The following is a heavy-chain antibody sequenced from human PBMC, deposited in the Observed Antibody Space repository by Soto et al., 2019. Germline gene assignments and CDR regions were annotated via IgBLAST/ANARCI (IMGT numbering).Heavy chain of an antibody. J-gene: IGHJ4*02. CDR3: ARPYSSSWYYFDY. V-gene: IGHV1-18*01. D-gene: IGHD6-13*01. CDR1: GYTFTSYG. Sequence: QVQLVQSGAEVKKLGASVKVSCKASGYTFTSYGISWVRQAPVQGLEWMGWISAYNGNTNYAQKLQGRTTMPTYKEKRTAYMELRSLRSDDTAVYYCARPYSSSWYYFDYWGQGTLGTVSS. CDR2: ISAYNGNT.